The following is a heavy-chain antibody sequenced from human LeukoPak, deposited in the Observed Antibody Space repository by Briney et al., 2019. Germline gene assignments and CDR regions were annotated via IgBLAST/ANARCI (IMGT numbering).Heavy chain of an antibody. D-gene: IGHD3-3*01. Sequence: GASAKVCCKASGGTFSSYAISWVRQAPGQGLEWMGRIIPILGIANYAQKFQGRVTITADKSTSTAYMELSSLRSEDTAVYYCAREGFGVVIGAFDYWGQGTLVTVSS. CDR3: AREGFGVVIGAFDY. CDR2: IIPILGIA. V-gene: IGHV1-69*04. J-gene: IGHJ4*02. CDR1: GGTFSSYA.